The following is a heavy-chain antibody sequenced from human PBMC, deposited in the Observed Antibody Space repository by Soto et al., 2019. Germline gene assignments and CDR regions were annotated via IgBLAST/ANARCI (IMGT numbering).Heavy chain of an antibody. Sequence: ASVKVSCKASGYTFTSYAMHWVRQAPGQGLEWMGWINAGKGDTKYSQRFQGRVTITRDTSANTAYMELSGLRFEDTTVYYCARERGFGIQFQFWGQGTLVTVSS. J-gene: IGHJ1*01. CDR2: INAGKGDT. CDR3: ARERGFGIQFQF. CDR1: GYTFTSYA. V-gene: IGHV1-3*01. D-gene: IGHD5-18*01.